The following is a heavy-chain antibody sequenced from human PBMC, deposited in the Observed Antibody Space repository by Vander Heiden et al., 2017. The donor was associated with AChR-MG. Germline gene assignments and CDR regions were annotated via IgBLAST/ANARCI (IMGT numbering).Heavy chain of an antibody. Sequence: EVQLVESGGGLVQPGGSLRLSCAASAFPLRRHWMNWVRQAAGKGLEWVANINLDGSEKYYVDSVKGRFTISRDNAKNSLYLQMNSLRAEDTAVYYCARDGLSAFDIWGQGTMVTVSS. CDR1: AFPLRRHW. V-gene: IGHV3-7*01. J-gene: IGHJ3*02. CDR2: INLDGSEK. CDR3: ARDGLSAFDI.